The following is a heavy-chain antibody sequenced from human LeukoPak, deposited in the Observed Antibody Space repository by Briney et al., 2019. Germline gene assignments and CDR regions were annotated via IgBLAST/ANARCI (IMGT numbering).Heavy chain of an antibody. Sequence: ASVKVSCKASGYTFTSYAMHWVRQAPGQRLEWMGWINAGNGNTKYSQKFQGRVTMTRDTSTSTVYMELSSLRSEDTAVYYCARAPGYCSSTSCYRGWFDPWGQGTLVTVSS. CDR2: INAGNGNT. J-gene: IGHJ5*02. CDR3: ARAPGYCSSTSCYRGWFDP. CDR1: GYTFTSYA. D-gene: IGHD2-2*02. V-gene: IGHV1-3*01.